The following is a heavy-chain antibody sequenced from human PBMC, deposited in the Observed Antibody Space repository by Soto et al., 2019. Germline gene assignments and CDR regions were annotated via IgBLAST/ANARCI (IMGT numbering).Heavy chain of an antibody. CDR3: TPAPYYDSSGAPDY. V-gene: IGHV3-15*07. CDR1: GFTFSNAW. J-gene: IGHJ4*02. CDR2: IKSKTDGGTT. Sequence: GGSLRLSCAASGFTFSNAWMNWVRQAPGKGLEWVGRIKSKTDGGTTDYAAPVKGRFTISRDDSKNTLYLQMNSLKTEDTAVYYCTPAPYYDSSGAPDYWGQGTLVTVSS. D-gene: IGHD3-22*01.